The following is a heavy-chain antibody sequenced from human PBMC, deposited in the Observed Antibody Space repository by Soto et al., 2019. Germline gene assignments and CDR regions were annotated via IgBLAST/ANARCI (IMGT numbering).Heavy chain of an antibody. D-gene: IGHD3-22*01. CDR3: ASAASYDSSGYYVEYFDY. CDR2: ISYDGSNK. J-gene: IGHJ4*02. Sequence: QVQLVESGGGVVQPGRSLRLSCAASGFTFSSYAMHWVRQAPGKGLEWVAVISYDGSNKYYADSVKGRFTISRDNSKNTLYLQMNSLRAEDTAVYYCASAASYDSSGYYVEYFDYWGQGTLVTVSS. CDR1: GFTFSSYA. V-gene: IGHV3-30-3*01.